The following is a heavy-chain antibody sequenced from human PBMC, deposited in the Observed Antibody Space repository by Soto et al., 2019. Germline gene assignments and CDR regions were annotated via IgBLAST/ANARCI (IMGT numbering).Heavy chain of an antibody. J-gene: IGHJ5*02. CDR3: ARVIAAAGQDWFDP. CDR1: GYTFTSYG. D-gene: IGHD6-13*01. Sequence: ASVKVSCKASGYTFTSYGISWVRQAPGQGLEWMGWISAYNGNTNYAQKLQGRVTMTTDTSTSTAYMELRSLRSDDTAVYYCARVIAAAGQDWFDPWGQGTLVPVSS. V-gene: IGHV1-18*01. CDR2: ISAYNGNT.